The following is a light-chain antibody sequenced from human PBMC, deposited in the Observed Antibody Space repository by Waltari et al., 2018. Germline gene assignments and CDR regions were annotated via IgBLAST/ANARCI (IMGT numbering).Light chain of an antibody. CDR2: KDT. Sequence: SHELTQPPSVSVSPGQTARITCSGDALPKQSAYWYQQKAGQAPVLLTYKDTERHSGIPDRFSGSNSVTTVTVTICGVQAEDEADYYCQSADTDDSVFFGGGTKLTVL. V-gene: IGLV3-25*03. CDR1: ALPKQS. J-gene: IGLJ2*01. CDR3: QSADTDDSVF.